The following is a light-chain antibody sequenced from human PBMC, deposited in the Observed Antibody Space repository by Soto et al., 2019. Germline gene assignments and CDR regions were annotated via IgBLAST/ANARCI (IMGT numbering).Light chain of an antibody. CDR2: AAS. V-gene: IGKV1-39*01. J-gene: IGKJ5*01. Sequence: DIHMTQSPSSLSASLGDRVTITCRASQSISSYLNWYQQKPGKAPKLLIYAASTLQSGVPSRFSGSGSGTDFTLTTSCLQSEDFATYYCQQYYSYPITFGQGTRLEIK. CDR3: QQYYSYPIT. CDR1: QSISSY.